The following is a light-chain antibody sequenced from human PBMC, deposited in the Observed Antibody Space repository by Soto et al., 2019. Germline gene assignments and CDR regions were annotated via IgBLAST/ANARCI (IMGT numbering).Light chain of an antibody. CDR3: QQYGSSPYT. Sequence: EIVLTQSPGTLSLSPGERATLSCRASQSVSSSYLAWYQQTPGQAPRLLIYGASSRATGIPDRFSGSGSGTDFTLTSSRLEPEDFAVYYCQQYGSSPYTFGQGTKLEIK. V-gene: IGKV3-20*01. J-gene: IGKJ2*01. CDR1: QSVSSSY. CDR2: GAS.